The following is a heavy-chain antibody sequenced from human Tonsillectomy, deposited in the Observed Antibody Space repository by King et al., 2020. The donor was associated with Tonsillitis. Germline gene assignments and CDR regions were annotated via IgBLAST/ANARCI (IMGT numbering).Heavy chain of an antibody. V-gene: IGHV4-34*01. CDR2: IKHRGST. CDR3: ARVVAQYYFDY. Sequence: VQLQQWGAGLLKPSETLSLTCAVSGGSFSGYFWSWIRQPPGKGLEWIGEIKHRGSTNYNPSLKSRLTISVDTSKNQFSLKLSSVTAADTAVYYCARVVAQYYFDYWGQGALVAVSS. J-gene: IGHJ4*02. D-gene: IGHD3-10*01. CDR1: GGSFSGYF.